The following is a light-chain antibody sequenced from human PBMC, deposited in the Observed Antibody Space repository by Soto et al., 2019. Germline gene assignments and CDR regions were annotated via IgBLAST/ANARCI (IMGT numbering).Light chain of an antibody. CDR1: QGISSY. CDR2: AAS. Sequence: IRVAQARSSLSASTGDRVTITCRASQGISSYLAWYQQKPGKAPKLLIYAASSLQSGVPSRFSGSGSGTDFTLTISRLQPADFATYYCQQTSSPPRTFAGGTKVDIK. CDR3: QQTSSPPRT. J-gene: IGKJ4*01. V-gene: IGKV1-8*01.